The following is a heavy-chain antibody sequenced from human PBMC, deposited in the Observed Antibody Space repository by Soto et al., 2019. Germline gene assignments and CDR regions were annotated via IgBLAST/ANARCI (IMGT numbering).Heavy chain of an antibody. CDR1: GGSISSGGYS. Sequence: SDTLSLTCAVSGGSISSGGYSWSWIRQPPGKGLEWIGYIYHSGSTYYNPSLKSRVTISVDRSKNQFSLKLSSVTAADTAVYYCARSRYYYDSSGYYLPDAFDIWGQGTMVTVSS. CDR2: IYHSGST. J-gene: IGHJ3*02. V-gene: IGHV4-30-2*01. CDR3: ARSRYYYDSSGYYLPDAFDI. D-gene: IGHD3-22*01.